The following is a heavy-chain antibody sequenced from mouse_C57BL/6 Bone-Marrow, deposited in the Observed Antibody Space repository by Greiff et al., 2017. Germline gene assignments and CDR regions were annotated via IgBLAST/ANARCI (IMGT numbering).Heavy chain of an antibody. CDR2: ILPNSGST. V-gene: IGHV1-64*01. Sequence: VQLQQPGAALVKLGASVKLSCKASGYPFTSYWMHWVKPRPGQGLEWIGMILPNSGSTNYNEKFKSKATLTVHQSSSKAYMQLSSLTSEDSAVYYSARKDIYYDYDGAWFAYWGQGTLGTVSA. CDR1: GYPFTSYW. D-gene: IGHD2-4*01. CDR3: ARKDIYYDYDGAWFAY. J-gene: IGHJ3*01.